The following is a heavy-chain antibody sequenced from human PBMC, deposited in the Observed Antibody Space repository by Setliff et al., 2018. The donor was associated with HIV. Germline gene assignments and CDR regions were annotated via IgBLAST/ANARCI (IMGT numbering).Heavy chain of an antibody. D-gene: IGHD3-10*01. CDR3: ARVKSIKTTLVRLWPRFDL. Sequence: PSETLSLTCAVYGASFSGYYWSWIRHPPGKGLEWIGEINPSRSTDYNPSLKSRGTISVDTSKNQFSLRLSSVTAGDTAVYYCARVKSIKTTLVRLWPRFDLWGQGTRVTVSS. CDR1: GASFSGYY. J-gene: IGHJ5*02. V-gene: IGHV4-34*01. CDR2: INPSRST.